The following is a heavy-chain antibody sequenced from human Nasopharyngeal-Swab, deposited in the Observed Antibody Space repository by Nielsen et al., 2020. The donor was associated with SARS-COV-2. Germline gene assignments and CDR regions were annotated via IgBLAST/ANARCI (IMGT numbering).Heavy chain of an antibody. CDR1: GYTLTELS. V-gene: IGHV1-24*01. CDR3: ATPWPGPYWNYGRGDY. Sequence: ASVHVSCKVSGYTLTELSMHWVRQAPGKGLEWMGGFDPEDGETIYAQKFQGRVTMTEDTSTDTAYMELSSLRSEDTAVYYCATPWPGPYWNYGRGDYWGQGTLVTVSS. J-gene: IGHJ4*02. CDR2: FDPEDGET. D-gene: IGHD1-7*01.